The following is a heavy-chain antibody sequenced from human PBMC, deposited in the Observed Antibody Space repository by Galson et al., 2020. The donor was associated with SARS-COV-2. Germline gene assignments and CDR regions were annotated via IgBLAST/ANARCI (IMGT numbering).Heavy chain of an antibody. J-gene: IGHJ6*02. V-gene: IGHV3-53*01. Sequence: GESLKISCAASGFVVSDTYMSWIRQAPGKGLEWVALLYAGGSASYTASVKGRFTISRDNSKNSLYLHMNGLRLEDSAVYYCARDPYSGGWTNYYYFGMDVWGQGTTVTVSS. CDR2: LYAGGSA. CDR3: ARDPYSGGWTNYYYFGMDV. D-gene: IGHD6-19*01. CDR1: GFVVSDTY.